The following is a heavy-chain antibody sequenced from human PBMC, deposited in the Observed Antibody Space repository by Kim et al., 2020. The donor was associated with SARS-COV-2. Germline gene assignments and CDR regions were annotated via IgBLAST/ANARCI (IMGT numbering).Heavy chain of an antibody. CDR3: AKDRSYYDILTGYTSFDY. CDR1: GFTFRSYG. V-gene: IGHV3-30*18. J-gene: IGHJ4*02. D-gene: IGHD3-9*01. CDR2: ISYDGSNK. Sequence: GGSLRLSCAASGFTFRSYGMHWVRQAPGKGLEWVAVISYDGSNKYYADSVKGRFTISRYNSKNTLYLQMNSLRAEDTAVYYCAKDRSYYDILTGYTSFDYWGQGTLVTVSS.